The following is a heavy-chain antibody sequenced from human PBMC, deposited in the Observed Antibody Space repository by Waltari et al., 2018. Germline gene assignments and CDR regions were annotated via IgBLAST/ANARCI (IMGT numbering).Heavy chain of an antibody. Sequence: QLQLQESGPGLVKPSETLSLTCTVSGGSISSSRYYWGWIRQPPGKGLEWIGTIYYSGSTYYNPSLKSPVTMSVDTSKNQFSLRLSSVTAADTAVYYCARQTGTFLSAFHIWGQGTMVTVSS. CDR1: GGSISSSRYY. V-gene: IGHV4-39*01. J-gene: IGHJ3*02. CDR2: IYYSGST. D-gene: IGHD1-7*01. CDR3: ARQTGTFLSAFHI.